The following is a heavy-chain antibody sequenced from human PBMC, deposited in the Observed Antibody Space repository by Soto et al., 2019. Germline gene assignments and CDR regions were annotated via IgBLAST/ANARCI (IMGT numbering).Heavy chain of an antibody. Sequence: QVQLVQSGAEVKKPGSSVKVSCKASGGSFSSPTVSWVRLAPGQGLEWMGGVSPIFGTTNYAQKLQGRVTIPAGASSGTAYLDLNSLKSDDTAVYFCAGGGSSGGWYFDLWGRGTLVTVSS. V-gene: IGHV1-69*01. J-gene: IGHJ2*01. CDR1: GGSFSSPT. CDR2: VSPIFGTT. CDR3: AGGGSSGGWYFDL. D-gene: IGHD1-26*01.